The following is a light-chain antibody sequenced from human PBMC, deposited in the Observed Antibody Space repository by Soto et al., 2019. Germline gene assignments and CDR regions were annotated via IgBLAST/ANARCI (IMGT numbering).Light chain of an antibody. CDR2: EVS. CDR1: SSDVGGYNY. V-gene: IGLV2-14*01. J-gene: IGLJ1*01. CDR3: SSYTSSSIDYV. Sequence: QSALTQPACVSGSPGQSITISCTGTSSDVGGYNYVSWYQQHPGKAPKLMIYEVSNRPSGVSNRFSGSKSGNTASLTISGLQAEDEADYYCSSYTSSSIDYVFGTGTKVTVL.